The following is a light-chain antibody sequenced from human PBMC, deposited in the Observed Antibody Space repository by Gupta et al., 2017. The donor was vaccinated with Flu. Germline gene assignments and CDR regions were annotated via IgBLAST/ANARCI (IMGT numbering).Light chain of an antibody. V-gene: IGKV3D-15*01. CDR3: QQYNDWPWT. J-gene: IGKJ1*01. CDR2: AAS. Sequence: EIVMTQSPATVSVSPGETGTLSCSASQTVDGNVAWYQQKPGQAPRLLIYAASTVATDIPARFSGSGAGTEFTLTISSLQSEDFAVYYCQQYNDWPWTFGQGTKVEVK. CDR1: QTVDGN.